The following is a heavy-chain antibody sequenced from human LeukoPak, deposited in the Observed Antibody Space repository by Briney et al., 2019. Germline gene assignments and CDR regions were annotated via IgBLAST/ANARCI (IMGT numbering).Heavy chain of an antibody. V-gene: IGHV4-34*01. J-gene: IGHJ6*02. CDR1: GGSFSGYY. CDR3: ARSQDTAMVISMDV. Sequence: TSETLSLTCAVYGGSFSGYYWSWIRQPPGKGLEWIGEINHSGSTNYNPSLKSRVTISVDTSKTQFSLKLSSVTAADTAVYYCARSQDTAMVISMDVWGQGTTVTVSS. D-gene: IGHD5-18*01. CDR2: INHSGST.